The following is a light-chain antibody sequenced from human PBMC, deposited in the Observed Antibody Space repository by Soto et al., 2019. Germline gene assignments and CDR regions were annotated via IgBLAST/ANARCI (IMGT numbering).Light chain of an antibody. V-gene: IGKV3-20*01. J-gene: IGKJ4*01. CDR2: GAS. CDR1: QTVTTFY. CDR3: QQYGSSTGFT. Sequence: DIVLTQSPATLSLSPGQRATLSCRASQTVTTFYLAWYQQKPGQAPRLLIYGASSRATGIPDRFSGSGSGTDFTLTISRLEPEDCAVYYCQQYGSSTGFTFGGGTKVEI.